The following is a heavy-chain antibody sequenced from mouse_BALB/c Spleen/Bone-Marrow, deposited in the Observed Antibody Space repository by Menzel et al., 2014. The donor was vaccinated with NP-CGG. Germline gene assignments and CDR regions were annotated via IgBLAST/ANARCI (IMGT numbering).Heavy chain of an antibody. J-gene: IGHJ2*01. D-gene: IGHD4-1*01. CDR3: ATLTGTFDY. CDR2: IDPASDYT. CDR1: GFNIKDTY. Sequence: VQLKQSGAELVKPGASVKLSCTASGFNIKDTYMHWVKQRPEQGLEWIGRIDPASDYTQFDSKFQGRATITADTSSNTAYLQLSSLTSEDTAVYYCATLTGTFDYGGQGTTLTVSS. V-gene: IGHV14-3*02.